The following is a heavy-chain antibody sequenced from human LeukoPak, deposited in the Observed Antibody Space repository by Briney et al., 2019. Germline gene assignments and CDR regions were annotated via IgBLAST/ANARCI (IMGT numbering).Heavy chain of an antibody. Sequence: ASVKVSCKASGYTFTGYYMHWVRQAPGQGLEWMGWINPNSGGTNYAQKFQGRVTMTRDTSIRTAYMELSRLRSDDTAVYYCARDPPERRPIDYGMDVWGQGTTVTVSS. V-gene: IGHV1-2*02. CDR2: INPNSGGT. J-gene: IGHJ6*02. CDR3: ARDPPERRPIDYGMDV. D-gene: IGHD1-1*01. CDR1: GYTFTGYY.